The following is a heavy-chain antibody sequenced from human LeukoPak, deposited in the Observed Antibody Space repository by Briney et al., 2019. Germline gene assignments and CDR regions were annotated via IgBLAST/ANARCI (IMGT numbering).Heavy chain of an antibody. CDR1: GGTFSTYA. CDR3: ARDRSFSSPDAFDI. CDR2: IIPIFGTA. Sequence: SVKVSCKASGGTFSTYAISWVRQAPGQGLEWMGGIIPIFGTANYAQKFQGRVTITTDESTSTVYMELSSLRSEDTAVYYCARDRSFSSPDAFDIWGQGTMVTVSS. V-gene: IGHV1-69*05. J-gene: IGHJ3*02. D-gene: IGHD6-6*01.